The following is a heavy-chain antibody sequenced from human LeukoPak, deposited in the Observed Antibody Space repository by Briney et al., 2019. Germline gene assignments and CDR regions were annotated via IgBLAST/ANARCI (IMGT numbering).Heavy chain of an antibody. J-gene: IGHJ4*02. V-gene: IGHV3-7*05. CDR3: ARTTVGAPDY. CDR2: IQQEGSEK. CDR1: GFIFSSYW. Sequence: GGSLRLSCAASGFIFSSYWMSWVRQAPGKGLEWVANIQQEGSEKYYVDSVKGRITISRDNAKNSLFLQMNSLRAEDTAVYYCARTTVGAPDYWGQGTLVTVSS. D-gene: IGHD4-23*01.